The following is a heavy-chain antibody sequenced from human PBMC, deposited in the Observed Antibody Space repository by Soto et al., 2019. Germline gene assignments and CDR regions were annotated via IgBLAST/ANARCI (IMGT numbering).Heavy chain of an antibody. CDR3: ARDWRHNWDAGGYYYYAMDV. CDR1: GASISSGGYY. V-gene: IGHV4-31*03. D-gene: IGHD1-1*01. CDR2: IYYSGTT. J-gene: IGHJ6*02. Sequence: SETLSLTCTVSGASISSGGYYSWIRQHPGKDLEWIGYIYYSGTTYYNPSLKSRVSISIDTSNNQFSLRLSSVTAADTAVYYCARDWRHNWDAGGYYYYAMDVWGQGTTVTVSS.